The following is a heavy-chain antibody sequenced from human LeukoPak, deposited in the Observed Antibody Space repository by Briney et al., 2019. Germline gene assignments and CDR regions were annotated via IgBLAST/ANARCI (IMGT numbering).Heavy chain of an antibody. CDR3: ARVIGPARVFDY. CDR1: GGSITSSNYY. J-gene: IGHJ4*02. CDR2: ISYSGST. Sequence: KASETLSLTCTVSGGSITSSNYYWGWIRQPPGKGLEWIGSISYSGSTNYNPSLKSRVTISVDTSKNQFSLKLSSVTAADTAVYYCARVIGPARVFDYWGQGTLVTVSS. D-gene: IGHD2-2*01. V-gene: IGHV4-39*07.